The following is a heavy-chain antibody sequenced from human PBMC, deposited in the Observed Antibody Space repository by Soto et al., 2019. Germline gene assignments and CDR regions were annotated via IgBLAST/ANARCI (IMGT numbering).Heavy chain of an antibody. CDR3: ARGGRKRVAALLWFDP. J-gene: IGHJ5*02. CDR1: GGSFSGYY. CDR2: INHSGST. V-gene: IGHV4-34*01. Sequence: SETLSLTCAVYGGSFSGYYWSLIRQPPGKGLEWIGEINHSGSTNYNPSLKSRVTISVDTSKNQFSLKLSSVTAADTAVYYCARGGRKRVAALLWFDPWGQGTLVTVSS. D-gene: IGHD6-6*01.